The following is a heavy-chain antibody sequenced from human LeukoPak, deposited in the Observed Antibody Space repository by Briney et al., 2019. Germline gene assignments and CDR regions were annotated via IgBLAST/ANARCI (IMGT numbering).Heavy chain of an antibody. J-gene: IGHJ1*01. Sequence: SAKVSCKASGGTFSSYAISWVRQATGQELEWMRGIISIFGTANYAHQFQGRVTITADESTSTAYMELSSLRSEDTAVYYCASGPSRCSSTSCYARLGYFQHWGQGTLVTVSS. CDR1: GGTFSSYA. CDR2: IISIFGTA. V-gene: IGHV1-69*13. CDR3: ASGPSRCSSTSCYARLGYFQH. D-gene: IGHD2-2*01.